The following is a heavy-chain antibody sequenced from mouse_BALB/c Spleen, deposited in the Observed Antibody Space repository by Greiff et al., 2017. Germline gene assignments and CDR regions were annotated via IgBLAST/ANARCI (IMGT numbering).Heavy chain of an antibody. CDR3: ARHYYGSSYLDY. CDR2: ISNCGGST. Sequence: DVHLVESGGGLVQPGGSLKLSCAASGFSFSSYTMSWVRQTPEKRLEWVAYISNCGGSTYYPDTVKGRFTISRDNAKNTLYLQMSSMKSEDTAMYYCARHYYGSSYLDYWGQGTTLTVSS. V-gene: IGHV5-12-2*01. J-gene: IGHJ2*01. D-gene: IGHD1-1*01. CDR1: GFSFSSYT.